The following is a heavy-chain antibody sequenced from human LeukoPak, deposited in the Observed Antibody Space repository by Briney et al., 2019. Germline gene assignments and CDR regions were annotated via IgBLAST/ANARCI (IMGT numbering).Heavy chain of an antibody. CDR2: IYYSGST. Sequence: KPSETLSLTCTVSGGSISSYYWSWIRQPPGKGLEWIGYIYYSGSTNYNPSLKSRVTISVDTSKNQFSLKLSSVTAADTAVYYCAREKVGYGDHKLDYWGQGTLVTVSS. D-gene: IGHD4-17*01. J-gene: IGHJ4*02. CDR1: GGSISSYY. CDR3: AREKVGYGDHKLDY. V-gene: IGHV4-59*01.